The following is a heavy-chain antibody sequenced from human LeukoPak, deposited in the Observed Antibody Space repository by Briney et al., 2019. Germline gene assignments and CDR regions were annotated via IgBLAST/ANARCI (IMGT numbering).Heavy chain of an antibody. Sequence: NPSETLSLTCTVSGGSISSNNYFWGWIRQPPGKGLEWIGSIYDSGSTYYNPSLKSRVTISVDTSKNQFSLKLNSVTAADTAMYYCQSRFLEWLLDYWRQGTLVTVSS. V-gene: IGHV4-39*01. CDR3: QSRFLEWLLDY. CDR2: IYDSGST. J-gene: IGHJ4*02. D-gene: IGHD3-3*01. CDR1: GGSISSNNYF.